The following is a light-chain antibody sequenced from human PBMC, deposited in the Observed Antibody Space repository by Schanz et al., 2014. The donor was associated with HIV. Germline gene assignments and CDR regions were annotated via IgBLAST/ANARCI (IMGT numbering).Light chain of an antibody. V-gene: IGKV1-27*01. J-gene: IGKJ5*01. CDR3: QQYSSFIT. Sequence: DIQMTQSPSSLSASVGDRVTITCRASQGISNYLAWYQQKPGKVPKLLIYAASTLQSGVPSRFSGSGSGTDFTLTINSLQPDDFATYYCQQYSSFITFAQGTRLDIK. CDR2: AAS. CDR1: QGISNY.